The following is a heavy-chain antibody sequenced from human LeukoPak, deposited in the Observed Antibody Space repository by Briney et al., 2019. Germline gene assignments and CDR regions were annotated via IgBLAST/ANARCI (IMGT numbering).Heavy chain of an antibody. D-gene: IGHD2-2*01. CDR1: GGTFSSYA. J-gene: IGHJ4*02. CDR2: IIPIFGTA. Sequence: SVKVSCKASGGTFSSYAISWVRQAPGQGLEWMGGIIPIFGTASYAQKFQGRVTITADESTSTAYMELSSLRSEDTAVYYCARVMGNRYCSSTSCYPWFDYWGQGTLVTVSS. V-gene: IGHV1-69*13. CDR3: ARVMGNRYCSSTSCYPWFDY.